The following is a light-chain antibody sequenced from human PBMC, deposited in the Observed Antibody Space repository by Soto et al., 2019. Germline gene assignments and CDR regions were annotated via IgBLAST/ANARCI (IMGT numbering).Light chain of an antibody. Sequence: DIQMTQSPSTLSASVGDRVTITCRASQSIRSWLAWYQQKPGKAPKILIYKASSLESGVPSRFSGSGSGTEFTLTISSLHPDDFATYYCHQYNILGTFGQGTKVEIK. J-gene: IGKJ1*01. V-gene: IGKV1-5*03. CDR2: KAS. CDR3: HQYNILGT. CDR1: QSIRSW.